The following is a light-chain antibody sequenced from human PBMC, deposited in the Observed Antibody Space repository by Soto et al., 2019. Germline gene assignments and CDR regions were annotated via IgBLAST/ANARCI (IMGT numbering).Light chain of an antibody. CDR3: QKYSSVPV. CDR2: AAS. J-gene: IGKJ3*01. CDR1: QGIRNF. V-gene: IGKV1-27*01. Sequence: DIQMTQSPTSLSASVGDRVTITCRASQGIRNFVAWYQQKPGKPPKLLIYAASTLQSGVPSRFSGSGSGTAFPLTINSLQPEDVATYSCQKYSSVPVFGPGTKVEI.